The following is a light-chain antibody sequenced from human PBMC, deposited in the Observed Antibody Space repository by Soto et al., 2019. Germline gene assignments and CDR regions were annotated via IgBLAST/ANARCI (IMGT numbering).Light chain of an antibody. CDR1: QGISSY. CDR3: QQYYSYLPLT. V-gene: IGKV1-8*01. J-gene: IGKJ4*01. CDR2: AAS. Sequence: AIRMTQSPSSLSASTGDRVTITCRASQGISSYLAWYQQKPGKAPKLLIYAASTLQSGVPSRFSGSGSGTDFTLTISCLQSEDFATYYCQQYYSYLPLTFGGETKVEIK.